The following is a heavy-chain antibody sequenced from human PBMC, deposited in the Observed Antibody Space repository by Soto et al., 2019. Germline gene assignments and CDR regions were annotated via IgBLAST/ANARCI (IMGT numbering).Heavy chain of an antibody. CDR3: ARGYCSGGNCYSGMDV. CDR1: GGTFSTHA. D-gene: IGHD2-15*01. CDR2: IIPISGTT. V-gene: IGHV1-69*13. J-gene: IGHJ6*02. Sequence: SVKVSCKASGGTFSTHAIIWVRQAPGHGLEWMGGIIPISGTTYYTQKFQGRVTITADEPTRTAFMELSRPKSDDTAVFYCARGYCSGGNCYSGMDVCGQGTPVTVSS.